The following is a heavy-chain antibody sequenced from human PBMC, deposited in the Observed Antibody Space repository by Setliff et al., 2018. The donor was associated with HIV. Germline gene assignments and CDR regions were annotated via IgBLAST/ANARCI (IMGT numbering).Heavy chain of an antibody. CDR3: VRPRVFDSFDV. Sequence: ASVKVSCKALGFLVTGYNVHWVRQAPGHGPEWLGRINPNNGGTNYAQKFQGRVTMSLDTSTSTVYLELKALTSDDTAVYYCVRPRVFDSFDVWCPGTMVTVS. J-gene: IGHJ3*01. CDR1: GFLVTGYN. V-gene: IGHV1-2*06. CDR2: INPNNGGT.